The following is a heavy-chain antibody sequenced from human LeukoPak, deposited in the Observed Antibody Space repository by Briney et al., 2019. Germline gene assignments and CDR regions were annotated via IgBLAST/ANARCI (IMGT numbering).Heavy chain of an antibody. D-gene: IGHD5-24*01. CDR2: IYWDDDK. V-gene: IGHV2-5*02. CDR1: GFSLSTSGVG. J-gene: IGHJ5*02. CDR3: AHRRETHPEIPSPWRWFDP. Sequence: SGPTLVKPTQTLTLTCTFSGFSLSTSGVGVGWIRQPPGKALEWLALIYWDDDKRYSPSLKSRLTITKDISKNQVVLTMTNMDPVDTATYYCAHRRETHPEIPSPWRWFDPWGQGTLVTVSS.